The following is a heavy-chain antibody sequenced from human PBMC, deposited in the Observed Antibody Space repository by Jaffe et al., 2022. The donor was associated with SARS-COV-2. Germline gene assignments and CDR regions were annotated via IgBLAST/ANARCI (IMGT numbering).Heavy chain of an antibody. CDR3: ARDALNGFWSGGYFDY. Sequence: EVQLMESGGGLVQPGESLRLSCAVSGFTFRNYWMSWVRQAPGKGLEWVANIKLDGSEKYYVDSVKGRFTISRDNAKNSLYLQMNSLRAEDTAVYYCARDALNGFWSGGYFDYWGQGALVTVSS. CDR2: IKLDGSEK. J-gene: IGHJ4*02. V-gene: IGHV3-7*03. CDR1: GFTFRNYW. D-gene: IGHD3-3*01.